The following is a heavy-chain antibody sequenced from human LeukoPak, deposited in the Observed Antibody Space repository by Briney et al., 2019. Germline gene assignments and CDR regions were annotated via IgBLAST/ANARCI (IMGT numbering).Heavy chain of an antibody. CDR1: GFTFGSCA. J-gene: IGHJ3*02. CDR3: ARMFGSGNYPGAFDI. CDR2: ISGSGGST. Sequence: GGSLRLSCAASGFTFGSCAMSWVGQAPGKGLEWVSTISGSGGSTYYADSVKGRFTISRDSFKNTLYLQMNSLRAEDTAVYYCARMFGSGNYPGAFDIWGQGTMVTVSS. V-gene: IGHV3-23*01. D-gene: IGHD3-10*01.